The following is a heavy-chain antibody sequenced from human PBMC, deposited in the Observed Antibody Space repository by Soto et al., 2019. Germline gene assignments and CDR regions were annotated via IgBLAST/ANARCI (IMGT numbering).Heavy chain of an antibody. J-gene: IGHJ4*02. D-gene: IGHD3-10*01. CDR2: IYYSGST. CDR1: GGSISSYY. V-gene: IGHV4-59*01. CDR3: ARRLAYGSGNYPPHFDY. Sequence: SETLSLTCTVSGGSISSYYWSWIRQPPGKGLEWIGYIYYSGSTNYNPSLKSRVTISVDTSKNQFSLKLSSVTAADTAVYYCARRLAYGSGNYPPHFDYWGQGTLVTVSS.